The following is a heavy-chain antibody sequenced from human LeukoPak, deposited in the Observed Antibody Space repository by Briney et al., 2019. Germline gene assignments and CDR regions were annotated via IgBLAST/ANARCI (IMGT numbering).Heavy chain of an antibody. CDR3: AGEGAAAAPMDV. Sequence: ASVKVSCKASGGTFSSYAISWVRQAPGQGLEWMGGIIPIFGTANYAQKFQGRVTITTDESTSTAYMELSSLRSEDTAVYYCAGEGAAAAPMDVWGKGTTVTVSS. D-gene: IGHD6-13*01. CDR1: GGTFSSYA. CDR2: IIPIFGTA. V-gene: IGHV1-69*05. J-gene: IGHJ6*04.